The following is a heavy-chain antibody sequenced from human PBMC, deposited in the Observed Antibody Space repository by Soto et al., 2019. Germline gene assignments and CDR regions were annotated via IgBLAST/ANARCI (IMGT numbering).Heavy chain of an antibody. CDR2: IYYSGST. V-gene: IGHV4-31*03. CDR1: GGSISSGGYH. Sequence: QVQLQESGPGLVKSSQTLSLTYTVSGGSISSGGYHWNWIRQHPGKGLEWIGNIYYSGSTYYNPPLKSRVTISIDTSKNQFSLKLSSVTAADTAVYYCARDVWPYYFDYWGQGTLVTVSS. J-gene: IGHJ4*02. CDR3: ARDVWPYYFDY. D-gene: IGHD2-21*01.